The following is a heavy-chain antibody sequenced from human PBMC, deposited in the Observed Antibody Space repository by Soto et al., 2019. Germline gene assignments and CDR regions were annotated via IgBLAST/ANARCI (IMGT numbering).Heavy chain of an antibody. CDR3: VTDLNWQGH. CDR1: GFTFSSYT. V-gene: IGHV3-7*01. J-gene: IGHJ4*02. CDR2: IKYDGSEE. Sequence: PGGSLRLSCAASGFTFSSYTMHWVRQAPGKGLECVANIKYDGSEEYYVDSVKGRFTISRDNAKNSLYLQMNSLRDEDSAVYYRVTDLNWQGHWGQRTLVTVSS.